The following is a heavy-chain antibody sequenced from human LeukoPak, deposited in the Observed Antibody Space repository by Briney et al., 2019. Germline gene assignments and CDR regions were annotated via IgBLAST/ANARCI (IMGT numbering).Heavy chain of an antibody. CDR2: IIPILGTA. CDR3: ARDPLRVFSTIYFQH. Sequence: GASVKVSCKASGGTFSSYAISWVRQAPGQGLEWMGRIIPILGTANYAQKFQGRVTITTDESTSTAYMELSSLRSEDTAVYYCARDPLRVFSTIYFQHWGQGTLVTVSS. V-gene: IGHV1-69*11. J-gene: IGHJ1*01. CDR1: GGTFSSYA. D-gene: IGHD6-13*01.